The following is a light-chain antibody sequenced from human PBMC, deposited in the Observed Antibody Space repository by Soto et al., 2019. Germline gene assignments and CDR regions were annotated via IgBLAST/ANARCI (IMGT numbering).Light chain of an antibody. CDR1: SSDVGGYNY. CDR3: SSYKPRNTRQIV. CDR2: DVS. J-gene: IGLJ1*01. V-gene: IGLV2-14*03. Sequence: QSVLTQPASVSGSPGQSITISCTGTSSDVGGYNYVSWYQHHPGKAPNLMIYDVSNRPSGVSNRFSGSKSGNTASLTISGLQPEDEADYYCSSYKPRNTRQIVFGTGTKVTVL.